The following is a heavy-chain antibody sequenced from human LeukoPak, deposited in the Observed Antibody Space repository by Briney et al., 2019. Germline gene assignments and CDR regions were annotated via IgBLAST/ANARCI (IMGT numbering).Heavy chain of an antibody. D-gene: IGHD6-19*01. Sequence: GGSLRLSCAASGFTFSSYSMNWVRQAPGKGLEWVSSISSSSSYIYYADSVKGRFTISRDNAKNSLYLQMNSLRAEDTAVYYCARDPSYSGGWSYYYYYYGMDVWGQGTTVTVSS. CDR1: GFTFSSYS. CDR2: ISSSSSYI. J-gene: IGHJ6*02. V-gene: IGHV3-21*01. CDR3: ARDPSYSGGWSYYYYYYGMDV.